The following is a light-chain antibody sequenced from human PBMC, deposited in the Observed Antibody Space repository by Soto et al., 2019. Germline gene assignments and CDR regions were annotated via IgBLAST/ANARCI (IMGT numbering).Light chain of an antibody. CDR1: QSISSN. CDR3: QQYNNWPRT. V-gene: IGKV3-15*01. Sequence: EIVMTQSPATLSVSPGERATLSCRASQSISSNLAWYQQKPGQAPRLLIYGASTRPTGIPARFSGSGSGTEFTLTISSLQSEYFAIYYCQQYNNWPRTFGQGTKVEIK. J-gene: IGKJ1*01. CDR2: GAS.